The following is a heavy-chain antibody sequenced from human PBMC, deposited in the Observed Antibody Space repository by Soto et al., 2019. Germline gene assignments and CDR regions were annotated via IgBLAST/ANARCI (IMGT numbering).Heavy chain of an antibody. J-gene: IGHJ4*02. CDR2: ITGTGGTS. D-gene: IGHD6-19*01. V-gene: IGHV3-23*01. Sequence: GGSLRLSCAASGFTFSTYAMSCVRQAPGKGLEWVSAITGTGGTSYYADSVKGRFTISRDNSKNTLYLQLNSLRAEDTAIYFCAFLKVAGPPWPYWGQGTLVTVSS. CDR3: AFLKVAGPPWPY. CDR1: GFTFSTYA.